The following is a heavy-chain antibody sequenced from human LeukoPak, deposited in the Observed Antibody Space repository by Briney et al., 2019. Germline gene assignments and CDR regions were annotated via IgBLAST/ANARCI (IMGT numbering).Heavy chain of an antibody. D-gene: IGHD4-23*01. CDR1: GYSFTSYW. J-gene: IGHJ4*02. CDR2: IYPGDSDT. Sequence: GESLKISCKGSGYSFTSYWIGWVRQMPGKGLEWMGIIYPGDSDTRYSPSFQGQVTISADKSISTAHLQWSSLKASDTAMYYRARHGTPDGGNSLGGIDYRGQGIMVTVSS. V-gene: IGHV5-51*01. CDR3: ARHGTPDGGNSLGGIDY.